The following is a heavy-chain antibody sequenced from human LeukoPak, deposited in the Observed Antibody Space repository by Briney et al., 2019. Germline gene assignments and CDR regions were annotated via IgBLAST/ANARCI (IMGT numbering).Heavy chain of an antibody. D-gene: IGHD1-20*01. V-gene: IGHV3-9*01. J-gene: IGHJ4*02. Sequence: GGSLRLSCAASGFTFDDYAMHWVRQAPGKGLEWVSGISWNSGSIGYADSVKGRFTISRDNAKNSLYLQMNSLRAEDTAVYYCARDRTARSNWNFDYWGQGTLVTVSS. CDR3: ARDRTARSNWNFDY. CDR1: GFTFDDYA. CDR2: ISWNSGSI.